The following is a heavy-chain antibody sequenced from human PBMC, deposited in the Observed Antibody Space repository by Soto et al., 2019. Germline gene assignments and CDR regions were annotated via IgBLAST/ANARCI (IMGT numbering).Heavy chain of an antibody. D-gene: IGHD3-22*01. CDR1: GFSFSSYA. V-gene: IGHV3-23*01. Sequence: GGSLRLSCAASGFSFSSYAMNWVRQAPGKGVEWVSVISGSGGSTYYADSVKGRFTISRDNYKNTLYLQMNSLRAEDTAVYYCSKFITMIVVVIGDAFDIWGQGTMVTVSS. CDR2: ISGSGGST. J-gene: IGHJ3*02. CDR3: SKFITMIVVVIGDAFDI.